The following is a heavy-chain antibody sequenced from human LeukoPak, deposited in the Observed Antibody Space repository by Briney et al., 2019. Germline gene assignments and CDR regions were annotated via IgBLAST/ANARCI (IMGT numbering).Heavy chain of an antibody. V-gene: IGHV3-30*03. CDR1: GFTFSSYG. CDR2: ISYDGSNK. Sequence: HSGGSLRLSCAASGFTFSSYGMHWVRQAPGKGLEWVAVISYDGSNKYYADSVKGRFTISRDDSKNTLYLQMNSLRAEDTAVYYCAITAAAGTSSYFDYWGQGTLVTVSS. D-gene: IGHD6-13*01. CDR3: AITAAAGTSSYFDY. J-gene: IGHJ4*02.